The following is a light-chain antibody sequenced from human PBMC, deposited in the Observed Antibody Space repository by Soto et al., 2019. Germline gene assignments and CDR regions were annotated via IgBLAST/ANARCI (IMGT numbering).Light chain of an antibody. J-gene: IGKJ2*01. CDR3: QQYNHWPPIT. CDR2: DAS. CDR1: QSVSTN. V-gene: IGKV3-15*01. Sequence: EIVMTQSPATLSVSPGEGATLSCTASQSVSTNLACYQQKPGQPPSLLIFDASTRATGVPARFGGSGSGTEFTLAITSLQSEDFAVYYCQQYNHWPPITFGQGTKLEIK.